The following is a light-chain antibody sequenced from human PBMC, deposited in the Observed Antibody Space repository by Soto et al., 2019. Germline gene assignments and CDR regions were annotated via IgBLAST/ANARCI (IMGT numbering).Light chain of an antibody. CDR3: QQLESYPST. CDR1: QSVSSN. Sequence: EIVVTQSPGTLSLSPGERATLSCRASQSVSSNLAWYQKKPGQYPRLLIYGASTRATGIPARFSGSGSGTDFTLTISRLQTEDFATYYCQQLESYPSTFGGGTKVDIK. CDR2: GAS. V-gene: IGKV3-15*01. J-gene: IGKJ4*01.